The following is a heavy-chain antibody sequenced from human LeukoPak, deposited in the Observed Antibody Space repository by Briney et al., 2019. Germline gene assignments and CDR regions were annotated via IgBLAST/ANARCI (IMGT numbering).Heavy chain of an antibody. D-gene: IGHD3-10*01. Sequence: SETLSLTCTVSGGSISSYYWSWIRHPPGRGLEWVGYIYYSGSTNYNPSLKSRVTISVDTSKNQFALKLRSVPAADTAMYYCARDFITMNRGVPHRQYNLFDPRGQGTLVTVSS. CDR3: ARDFITMNRGVPHRQYNLFDP. V-gene: IGHV4-59*01. CDR1: GGSISSYY. CDR2: IYYSGST. J-gene: IGHJ5*02.